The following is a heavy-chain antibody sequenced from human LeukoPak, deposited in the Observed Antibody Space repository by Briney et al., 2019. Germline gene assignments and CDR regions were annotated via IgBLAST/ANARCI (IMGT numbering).Heavy chain of an antibody. CDR3: ARDKKRGSGYATFDY. CDR2: ISSSSSYI. Sequence: GGSLRLSCAASGFTFSSYSMNWVRQAPGKGLEWVSSISSSSSYIYYADSVKGRFTISRDNAKNSLYLQMNSLRAEDTAVYYCARDKKRGSGYATFDYWGQGTLVTVSS. V-gene: IGHV3-21*01. CDR1: GFTFSSYS. J-gene: IGHJ4*02. D-gene: IGHD3-22*01.